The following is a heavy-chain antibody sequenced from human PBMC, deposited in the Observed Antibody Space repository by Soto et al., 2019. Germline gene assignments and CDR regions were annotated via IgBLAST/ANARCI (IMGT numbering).Heavy chain of an antibody. Sequence: GASVKVSCKVSGYTLTELSMHWVRQAPGKGLEWMGGFDPEDGETIYAQKFQGRVTMTEDTSTDTAYMELSSLRSEDTAVYYCATAPPYDFWSGYSDYWGQGTLVTVYS. CDR3: ATAPPYDFWSGYSDY. D-gene: IGHD3-3*01. V-gene: IGHV1-24*01. CDR2: FDPEDGET. CDR1: GYTLTELS. J-gene: IGHJ4*02.